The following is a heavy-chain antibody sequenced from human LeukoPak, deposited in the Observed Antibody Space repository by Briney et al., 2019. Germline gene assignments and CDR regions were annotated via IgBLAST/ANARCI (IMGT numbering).Heavy chain of an antibody. J-gene: IGHJ5*02. CDR3: ARLGYSYGLNWFDP. CDR2: INHSGST. V-gene: IGHV4-34*01. Sequence: PSETLSLTCAVYGVSFSGYYWSWIRQPPGKGLEWIGEINHSGSTNYNPSLKSRVTISVDTSKNQFSLKLSSVTAADTAVYYCARLGYSYGLNWFDPWGQGTLVTVSS. D-gene: IGHD5-18*01. CDR1: GVSFSGYY.